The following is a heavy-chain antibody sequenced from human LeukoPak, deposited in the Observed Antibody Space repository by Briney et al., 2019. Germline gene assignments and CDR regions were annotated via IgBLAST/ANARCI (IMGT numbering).Heavy chain of an antibody. CDR2: ISSSSSYI. CDR1: GFTFSSYA. J-gene: IGHJ6*03. D-gene: IGHD2-15*01. CDR3: ARTVFCSGGSCRYYYYMDV. Sequence: GGSLRLSCAASGFTFSSYAMSWVRQAPGKGLEWVSSISSSSSYIYYADSVKGRFTISRDNAKNSLYLQMNSLRAEDTAVYYCARTVFCSGGSCRYYYYMDVWGKGTTVTVPS. V-gene: IGHV3-21*01.